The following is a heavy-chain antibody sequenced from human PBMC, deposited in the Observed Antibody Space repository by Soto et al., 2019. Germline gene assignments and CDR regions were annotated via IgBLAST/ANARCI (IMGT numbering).Heavy chain of an antibody. V-gene: IGHV1-69*02. CDR2: IIPILGIA. D-gene: IGHD6-13*01. J-gene: IGHJ5*02. CDR3: ARAGIAAAGGWFDP. Sequence: QVQLVQSGAEVKKPGSSVKVSCKASGGTFSSYTISWMRQAPGQGLEWMGRIIPILGIANYAQKFQGRVTITADKSTSTAYMELSSLRSEDTAVYYCARAGIAAAGGWFDPWGQGTLVTVSS. CDR1: GGTFSSYT.